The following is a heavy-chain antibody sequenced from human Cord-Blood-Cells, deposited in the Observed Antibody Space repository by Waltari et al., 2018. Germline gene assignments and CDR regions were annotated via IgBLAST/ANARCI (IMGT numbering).Heavy chain of an antibody. J-gene: IGHJ4*02. CDR2: LSGSGGST. CDR1: GFTFSSYA. Sequence: VQLLEYGGGLVQPGGSLSLSCAASGFTFSSYAMSWVRQAPGKGLEWVSALSGSGGSTYYTDSVKGRFTISRDNSKNTLYLQMNSLRAEDTAIYYCAKGRRHALDYWGQGTLVTVSS. V-gene: IGHV3-23*01. CDR3: AKGRRHALDY. D-gene: IGHD2-2*01.